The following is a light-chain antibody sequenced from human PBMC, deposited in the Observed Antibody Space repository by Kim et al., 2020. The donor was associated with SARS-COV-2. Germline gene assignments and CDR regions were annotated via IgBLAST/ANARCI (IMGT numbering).Light chain of an antibody. CDR1: QSLLHSNGYAY. V-gene: IGKV2-28*01. Sequence: ASISCKSSQSLLHSNGYAYLDWYLQKPGQSPQLLIYLGSNRASGVPDRFSGSGSGSDFTLKISRVEAEDVGVYYCMQGLETPPWGFGQGTKVDI. CDR3: MQGLETPPWG. J-gene: IGKJ1*01. CDR2: LGS.